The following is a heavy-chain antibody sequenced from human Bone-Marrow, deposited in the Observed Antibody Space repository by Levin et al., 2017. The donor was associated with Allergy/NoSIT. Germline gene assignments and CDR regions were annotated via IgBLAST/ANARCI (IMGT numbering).Heavy chain of an antibody. Sequence: GGSLRLSCAVSGFTFSNCGMHWVRQAPGKGLEWVALISYDGSDKDYADSVKGRFTISRDSSKNTLYLQMNSLRAEDTAVYYCAKLLPWLVLTTPFDYWGQGTLVTVSS. CDR2: ISYDGSDK. V-gene: IGHV3-30*18. CDR3: AKLLPWLVLTTPFDY. CDR1: GFTFSNCG. D-gene: IGHD6-19*01. J-gene: IGHJ4*02.